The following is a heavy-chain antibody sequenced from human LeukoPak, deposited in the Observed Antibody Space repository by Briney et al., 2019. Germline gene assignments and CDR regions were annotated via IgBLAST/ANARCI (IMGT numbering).Heavy chain of an antibody. CDR2: INHSGST. D-gene: IGHD5-18*01. CDR3: ARGRRGYSYGGTDY. J-gene: IGHJ4*02. Sequence: PSETLSLTCAVYGGSFSGYYWSWIRQPPGKGLEWIGEINHSGSTNYNPSLKSRVTISVDTSKNQFSLKLSSVTAADTAVYYCARGRRGYSYGGTDYWGQGTLVTVSS. CDR1: GGSFSGYY. V-gene: IGHV4-34*01.